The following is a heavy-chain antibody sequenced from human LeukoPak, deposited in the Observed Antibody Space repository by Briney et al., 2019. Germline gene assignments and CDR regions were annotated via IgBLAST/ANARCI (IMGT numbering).Heavy chain of an antibody. Sequence: GASVKVSCKASGYTFTSYGISWVRQAPGQGLEWMGWISAYNGNTNYAQKLQGRVTMTTDTSTSTAYMELRSLRSDDTAVYYCARLRDIAVVPAAFLDYWGQGTLVTVSS. CDR1: GYTFTSYG. CDR2: ISAYNGNT. V-gene: IGHV1-18*04. CDR3: ARLRDIAVVPAAFLDY. D-gene: IGHD2-2*01. J-gene: IGHJ4*02.